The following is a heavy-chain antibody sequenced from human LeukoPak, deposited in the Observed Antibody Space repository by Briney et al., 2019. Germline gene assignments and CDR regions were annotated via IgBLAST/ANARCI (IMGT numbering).Heavy chain of an antibody. CDR2: INHSGST. CDR3: ARVIGYYDSSYYFDY. V-gene: IGHV4-34*01. D-gene: IGHD3-22*01. Sequence: SETLSLTCAVYGGSFSGNYWSWIRQPPGKGLEWIGEINHSGSTNYNPSLKSRVTISVDTSKNQFSLKLSSVTAADTAVYYCARVIGYYDSSYYFDYWGQGTLVTVSS. J-gene: IGHJ4*02. CDR1: GGSFSGNY.